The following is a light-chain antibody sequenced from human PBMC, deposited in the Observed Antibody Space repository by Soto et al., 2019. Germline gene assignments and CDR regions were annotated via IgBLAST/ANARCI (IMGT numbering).Light chain of an antibody. J-gene: IGLJ2*01. CDR3: CSYAGPTTFVL. CDR1: SSDVGSYNL. Sequence: QSALTQPASVSGSPGQSITISCTGTSSDVGSYNLVSWYQQHPGKVPKLMIYEVTKRPSGVSNRFSGSKSGITASLTISGLQAEDEADDYCCSYAGPTTFVLFGGGTKVTVL. V-gene: IGLV2-23*02. CDR2: EVT.